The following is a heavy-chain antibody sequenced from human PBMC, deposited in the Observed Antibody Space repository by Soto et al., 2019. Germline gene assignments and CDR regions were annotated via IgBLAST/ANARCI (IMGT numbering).Heavy chain of an antibody. Sequence: QKYLVESGGGVVQPGGSLRLSCVASGSIFSGYGMHWVRQAPGKGLEWVAVLWDDGSNKYYADSVNGRFTISRDNSKNMRYLQMDRLRAEDTAVYYCARDGIGGTVFRGFCDYWGQGTLVTVS. CDR2: LWDDGSNK. D-gene: IGHD1-7*01. CDR3: ARDGIGGTVFRGFCDY. V-gene: IGHV3-33*01. CDR1: GSIFSGYG. J-gene: IGHJ4*02.